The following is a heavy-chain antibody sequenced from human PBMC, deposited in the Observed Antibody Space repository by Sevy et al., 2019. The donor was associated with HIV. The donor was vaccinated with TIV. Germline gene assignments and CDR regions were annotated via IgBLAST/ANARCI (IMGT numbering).Heavy chain of an antibody. D-gene: IGHD6-19*01. V-gene: IGHV4-39*02. J-gene: IGHJ6*02. CDR2: IYYSGST. CDR3: ARDIAGAGHYYYGMDV. Sequence: SQTLSLTCTVSGGSISSSSYYWGWIRQPPGKGLEWIGSIYYSGSTYYNPSLKSRVTISVDTSKNQFSLKLSSVTAADTAVYYCARDIAGAGHYYYGMDVWGQGTTVTVSS. CDR1: GGSISSSSYY.